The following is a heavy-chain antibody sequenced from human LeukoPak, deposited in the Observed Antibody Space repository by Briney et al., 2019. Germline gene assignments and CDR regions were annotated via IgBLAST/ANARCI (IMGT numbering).Heavy chain of an antibody. CDR2: FDPEDGET. Sequence: ASVKVSCKVSGYTLTELSMHWVRQAPGKGLEWMGGFDPEDGETIYAQKFQGRVTMTEDTSTDTAYMELSSLRSEDTAVYYCAPRIAARLGYYYYYMDVWGKGTTATVSS. CDR1: GYTLTELS. J-gene: IGHJ6*03. CDR3: APRIAARLGYYYYYMDV. D-gene: IGHD6-6*01. V-gene: IGHV1-24*01.